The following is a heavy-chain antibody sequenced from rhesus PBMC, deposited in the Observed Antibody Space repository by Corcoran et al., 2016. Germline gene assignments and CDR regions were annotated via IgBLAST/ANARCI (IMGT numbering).Heavy chain of an antibody. CDR2: IYGSSTST. CDR1: GCSSSDSYR. J-gene: IGHJ4*01. D-gene: IGHD6-31*01. V-gene: IGHV4S10*01. Sequence: QVQLQESGPGVVKPSETLSLTCAVSGCSSSDSYRWSWIRPPPGKGLGWVGYIYGSSTSTNYNPSLKSRVTISKDTSKNQFSLKLSSVTAADTAVYYCARAWAAAGSFDYWGQGVLVTVSS. CDR3: ARAWAAAGSFDY.